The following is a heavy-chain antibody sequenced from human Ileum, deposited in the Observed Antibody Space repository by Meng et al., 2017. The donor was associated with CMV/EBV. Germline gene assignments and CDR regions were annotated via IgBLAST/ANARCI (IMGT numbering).Heavy chain of an antibody. CDR2: IYTSGST. V-gene: IGHV4-4*07. CDR1: GGSISSDY. CDR3: ARESQQLYRTLDY. J-gene: IGHJ4*02. Sequence: QGRRQESGPGLVKPSETLSLTCTVSGGSISSDYWSWIRQPAGKGLQWVGRIYTSGSTNYNPSLKSRVTMSVDTSKNQFSLNLSSVTAADTAVYYCARESQQLYRTLDYWGQGTLVTVSS. D-gene: IGHD3-16*02.